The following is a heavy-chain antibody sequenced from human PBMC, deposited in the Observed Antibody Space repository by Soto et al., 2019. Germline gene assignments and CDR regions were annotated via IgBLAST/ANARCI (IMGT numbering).Heavy chain of an antibody. CDR3: AHFPGRSSWHRYFDF. CDR1: GFTFSSYG. D-gene: IGHD6-13*01. J-gene: IGHJ4*02. V-gene: IGHV3-30*03. CDR2: ISYDGSSK. Sequence: GGSLRLSCAASGFTFSSYGMHWVRQAPGKGLEWVAVISYDGSSKYYADSVKGRFTISRDNSKNTLYLQMNSLRAEDTALYYCAHFPGRSSWHRYFDFWGQGTLVTVSS.